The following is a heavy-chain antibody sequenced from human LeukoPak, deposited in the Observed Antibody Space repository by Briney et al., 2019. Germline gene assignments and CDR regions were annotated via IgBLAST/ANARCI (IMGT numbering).Heavy chain of an antibody. D-gene: IGHD2-2*01. V-gene: IGHV4-59*08. J-gene: IGHJ4*02. CDR2: INYSGST. CDR3: ARQAAANSIDY. CDR1: GVSISNYY. Sequence: SETLSPSCTVSGVSISNYYWSWIRQPPGKGLEWIGYINYSGSTTYNPSLKSRVTISVDTSKNQFSLKLTSATAADTAVYYCARQAAANSIDYWGQGTVVTVSS.